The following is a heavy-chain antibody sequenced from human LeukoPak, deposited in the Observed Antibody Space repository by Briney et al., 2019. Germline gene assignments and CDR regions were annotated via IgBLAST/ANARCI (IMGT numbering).Heavy chain of an antibody. CDR1: RGSISSYY. Sequence: SETLSLTCTVSRGSISSYYWTWIRQPPGKGLEWIGTIYYSGSTYYNPSLKSRVTISVDTSKNQFSLKLSSVTAADTAVYYCATTIPYYDFWSAREYYFDYWGQGTLVTVSS. CDR3: ATTIPYYDFWSAREYYFDY. CDR2: IYYSGST. J-gene: IGHJ4*02. D-gene: IGHD3-3*01. V-gene: IGHV4-59*04.